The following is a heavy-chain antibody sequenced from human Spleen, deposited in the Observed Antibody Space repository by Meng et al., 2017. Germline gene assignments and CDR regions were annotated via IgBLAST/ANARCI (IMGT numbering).Heavy chain of an antibody. Sequence: GESLMLSCAASGFTFNNHALHWLRQGPGKGLEWLALISYDGRNTYYADSVKGRFTSSRDNSKNTLYLEMNSLRPEDTAVYYCARDSITGDNAFDIWGQGTMVTVSS. V-gene: IGHV3-30*04. CDR1: GFTFNNHA. CDR2: ISYDGRNT. D-gene: IGHD7-27*01. CDR3: ARDSITGDNAFDI. J-gene: IGHJ3*02.